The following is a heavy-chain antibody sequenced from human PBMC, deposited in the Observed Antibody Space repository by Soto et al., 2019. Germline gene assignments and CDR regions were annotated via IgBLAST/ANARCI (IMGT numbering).Heavy chain of an antibody. J-gene: IGHJ4*02. CDR1: GFAFSSYW. Sequence: EVQLVESGGGLVQPGGSLRLSCAASGFAFSSYWMHWVRQAPGKGLVWVSRINSDGSSTSYADSVKGRFTISRENAKNTLYLQMNSLRGDDTAVYYCSRDKMGATADYWGQGSLVTVSS. CDR3: SRDKMGATADY. D-gene: IGHD1-26*01. V-gene: IGHV3-74*01. CDR2: INSDGSST.